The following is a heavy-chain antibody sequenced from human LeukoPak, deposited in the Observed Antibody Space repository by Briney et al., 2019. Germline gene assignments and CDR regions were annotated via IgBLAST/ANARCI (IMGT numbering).Heavy chain of an antibody. Sequence: SSVKVSCKASGYTLTGYYMHWMRQAPAQGLEWEGWINPNSGGTNYAQKFQGRVTMTRDTSISTAYMELSRLRSDDTAVYYCARVGAGDYYYYMDVWGKGTTVTVSS. CDR2: INPNSGGT. CDR1: GYTLTGYY. CDR3: ARVGAGDYYYYMDV. D-gene: IGHD3-16*01. V-gene: IGHV1-2*02. J-gene: IGHJ6*03.